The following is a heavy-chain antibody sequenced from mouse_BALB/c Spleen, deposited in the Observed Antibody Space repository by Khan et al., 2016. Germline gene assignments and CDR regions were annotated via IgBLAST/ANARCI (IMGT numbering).Heavy chain of an antibody. CDR2: INPSSGYT. J-gene: IGHJ4*01. V-gene: IGHV1-4*01. D-gene: IGHD1-1*01. CDR3: ASYYYYTYAMDY. Sequence: VELQESGAELARPGASVKMSCKASGYTFTSYTMHWVKQRPGQGLEWIGYINPSSGYTNYNQKFKDKATLTADKSSSTAYMQLSSLTSEDSAVCYCASYYYYTYAMDYWGQGTSVTVSS. CDR1: GYTFTSYT.